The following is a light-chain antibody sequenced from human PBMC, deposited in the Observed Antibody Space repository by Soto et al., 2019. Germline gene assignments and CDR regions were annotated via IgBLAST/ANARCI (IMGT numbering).Light chain of an antibody. CDR1: RSFFYSSTNKNY. J-gene: IGKJ1*01. CDR3: QQYYNYHPWT. CDR2: WAS. V-gene: IGKV4-1*01. Sequence: DIVITQAPDSLSLSLCGMARMNCKSIRSFFYSSTNKNYLAWYQQQPGQPPTLLIYWASIRESGVHDRFSGSGSGTDFNLTISSLQDEDVAVYYCQQYYNYHPWTFGQGTTVDIK.